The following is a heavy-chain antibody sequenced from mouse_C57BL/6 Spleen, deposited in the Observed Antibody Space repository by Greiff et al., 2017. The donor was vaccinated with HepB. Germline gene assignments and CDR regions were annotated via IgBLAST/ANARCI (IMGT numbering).Heavy chain of an antibody. Sequence: QVQLQQPGAELVRPGTSVKLSCKASGYTFTSYWMHWVKQRPGQGLEWIGVIDPSDSYTNYNQKFKGKATLTVDTSSSTAYMQLSSLTSEDSAVYYCARLWLRHAMDYWGQGTSVTVSS. CDR2: IDPSDSYT. CDR3: ARLWLRHAMDY. V-gene: IGHV1-59*01. J-gene: IGHJ4*01. CDR1: GYTFTSYW. D-gene: IGHD2-2*01.